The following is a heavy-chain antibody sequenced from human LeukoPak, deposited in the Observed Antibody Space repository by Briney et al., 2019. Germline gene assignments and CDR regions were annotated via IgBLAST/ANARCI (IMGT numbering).Heavy chain of an antibody. J-gene: IGHJ4*02. CDR2: INHSGST. D-gene: IGHD6-13*01. V-gene: IGHV4-34*01. Sequence: SETLSLTCAVYGGSFSGYYWSWIRQPPGKGLEWIGEINHSGSTNYNPSLKSRVTISVDTSKNQFSLKLSSVTAADTAVYYCARAVSSSSTVDYWGQGALVTVSS. CDR1: GGSFSGYY. CDR3: ARAVSSSSTVDY.